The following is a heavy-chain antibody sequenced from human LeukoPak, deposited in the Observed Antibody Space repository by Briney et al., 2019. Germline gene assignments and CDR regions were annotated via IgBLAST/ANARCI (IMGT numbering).Heavy chain of an antibody. J-gene: IGHJ4*02. V-gene: IGHV3-74*01. CDR2: INSDGSST. CDR3: ARRIAVAGNFDY. D-gene: IGHD6-19*01. Sequence: GGSLRLSCAASGFTFSSYWMHWVRQAPGKGLVWVSRINSDGSSTSYADSVKGRFTISRDNAKNTLFLQMNSLRAEDTAVYYCARRIAVAGNFDYWGQGTLVTVSS. CDR1: GFTFSSYW.